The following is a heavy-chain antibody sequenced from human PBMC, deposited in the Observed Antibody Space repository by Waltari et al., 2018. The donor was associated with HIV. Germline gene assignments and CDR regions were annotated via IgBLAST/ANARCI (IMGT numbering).Heavy chain of an antibody. CDR3: AKTVPTVTSIFEGLDV. CDR2: ISGSGGNK. D-gene: IGHD4-17*01. CDR1: GFTFNKFA. Sequence: QLLESGGGLVKPGGSLRLSCVASGFTFNKFAMNWVRQAPGKGLEWLLGISGSGGNKYYADSVKGRISISRENSQNTVYLQINSLRVDDTATYYCAKTVPTVTSIFEGLDVWGQGAMVIVSS. V-gene: IGHV3-23*01. J-gene: IGHJ3*01.